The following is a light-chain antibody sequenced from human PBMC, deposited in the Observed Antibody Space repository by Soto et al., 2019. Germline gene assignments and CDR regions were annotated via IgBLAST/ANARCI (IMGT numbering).Light chain of an antibody. CDR3: QQYGSPRGT. CDR1: QSVGNN. Sequence: EIVLTQSPATLSLSPGERATLSCRASQSVGNNLAWYQQKPGQAPRLLIYAASSRATGIPDRFSGSGSGTDFTLTISRLEPEDFAVYYCQQYGSPRGTFGQGTKVDIK. CDR2: AAS. J-gene: IGKJ1*01. V-gene: IGKV3-20*01.